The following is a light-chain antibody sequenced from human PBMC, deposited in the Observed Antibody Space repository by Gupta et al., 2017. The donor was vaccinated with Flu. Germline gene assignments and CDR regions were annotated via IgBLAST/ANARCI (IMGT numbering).Light chain of an antibody. V-gene: IGKV1-33*01. Sequence: PSSIYATVGDRGTKTCQASQDINYYLNWYQQKPGKAPKLLIYDASKLERGVPSRFSGSGSGTDFTLTISSLQPEDFAAYYCQQSHSLPFTFGQGTQVDI. CDR3: QQSHSLPFT. CDR1: QDINYY. J-gene: IGKJ5*01. CDR2: DAS.